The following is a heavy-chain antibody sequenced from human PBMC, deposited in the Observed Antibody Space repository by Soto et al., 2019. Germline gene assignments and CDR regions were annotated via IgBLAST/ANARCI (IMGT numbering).Heavy chain of an antibody. CDR2: IRSKAYGGTT. CDR1: GCTFGGYA. CDR3: ARGGAGWELRTYYFDY. V-gene: IGHV3-49*03. Sequence: SLRLSCTASGCTFGGYAMTWFRQSPGKGLECLGFIRSKAYGGTTEYAASVKGRFIISRDDSKSIAYLQMNSLESEDTAVYYCARGGAGWELRTYYFDYGGQGARVTVS. D-gene: IGHD1-26*01. J-gene: IGHJ4*02.